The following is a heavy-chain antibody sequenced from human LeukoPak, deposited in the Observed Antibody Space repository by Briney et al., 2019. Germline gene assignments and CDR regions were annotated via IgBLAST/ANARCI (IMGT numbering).Heavy chain of an antibody. CDR3: ARFGERLRLTPG. CDR1: GYTFTGYY. D-gene: IGHD3-10*01. Sequence: ASVKVSCKASGYTFTGYYMHWVRQAPGQGLEWVGWINPNSGGTNYAQKFQGRVTMTRDTSISTAYMELSRLRSDDTAVYYCARFGERLRLTPGWGQGTLVTVSS. V-gene: IGHV1-2*02. J-gene: IGHJ4*02. CDR2: INPNSGGT.